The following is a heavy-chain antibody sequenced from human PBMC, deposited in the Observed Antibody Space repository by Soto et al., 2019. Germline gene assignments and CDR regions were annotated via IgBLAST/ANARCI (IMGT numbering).Heavy chain of an antibody. D-gene: IGHD2-2*03. Sequence: QVQLVQSGAEVKKPGSSVKVSCKASGGTFSSYAISWVRQAPGQGLEWMGGIIPIFGTANYAQKLQGRVTITADKSTSTAYMELSSLRSEDTAVYYCARDWVDIVVVPAARDPFDIWGQGTMVTVSS. CDR3: ARDWVDIVVVPAARDPFDI. V-gene: IGHV1-69*06. J-gene: IGHJ3*02. CDR2: IIPIFGTA. CDR1: GGTFSSYA.